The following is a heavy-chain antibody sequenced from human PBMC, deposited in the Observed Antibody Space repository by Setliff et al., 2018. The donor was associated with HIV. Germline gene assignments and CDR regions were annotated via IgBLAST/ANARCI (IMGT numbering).Heavy chain of an antibody. CDR1: GYSFPTYW. Sequence: ESLKISCKGSGYSFPTYWIAWVRQMPGKGPEWMGVIYPDESDSRYSPSFRGQVTISADKSINTAYLQWSSLKASDTAMYYCARVDMGYYYDSSGYSHFDHWGQGTLVTVSS. V-gene: IGHV5-51*01. J-gene: IGHJ4*02. CDR2: IYPDESDS. D-gene: IGHD3-22*01. CDR3: ARVDMGYYYDSSGYSHFDH.